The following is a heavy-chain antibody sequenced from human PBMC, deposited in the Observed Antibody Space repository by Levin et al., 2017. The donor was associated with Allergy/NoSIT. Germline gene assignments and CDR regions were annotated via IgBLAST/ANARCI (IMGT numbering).Heavy chain of an antibody. CDR2: ISASGSPT. D-gene: IGHD5-12*01. Sequence: GGSLRLSSSVSGFTFEIYGMNWVRQAPGKRLEWVSHISASGSPTYYADPVRGRFTISRDNAKQSLYLQMTSLRVEDTAVYYCARGLFDFWGQGALVTVSS. CDR3: ARGLFDF. V-gene: IGHV3-48*04. J-gene: IGHJ4*02. CDR1: GFTFEIYG.